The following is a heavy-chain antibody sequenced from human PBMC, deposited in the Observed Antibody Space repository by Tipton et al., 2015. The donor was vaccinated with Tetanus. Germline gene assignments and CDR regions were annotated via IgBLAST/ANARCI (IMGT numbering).Heavy chain of an antibody. CDR1: GGSISTYY. V-gene: IGHV4-59*08. CDR2: IDYSGNT. J-gene: IGHJ6*02. Sequence: TLSLTCSVSGGSISTYYWSWIRQPPGKGLEWIGYIDYSGNTNYNPSLKSRVTISVDTSKKQFSLKLRSVTAADTAVYYCARHKDYYFYVMDVWGQGTTVTVSS. CDR3: ARHKDYYFYVMDV.